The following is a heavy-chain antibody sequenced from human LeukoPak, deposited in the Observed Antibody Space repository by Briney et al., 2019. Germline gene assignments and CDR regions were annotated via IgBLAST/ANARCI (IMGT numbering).Heavy chain of an antibody. CDR1: GYPFPHYY. CDR2: INPNSGGT. V-gene: IGHV1-2*02. D-gene: IGHD5-18*01. CDR3: ARVLPGDGYSYGY. Sequence: ASVEVPCQTSGYPFPHYYMHWVRQAPGQGLEYMGWINPNSGGTDYAQKFQGRVTMTRDSSISTAYVELSRLRSDDTAVYYCARVLPGDGYSYGYWGQGTLVTVSS. J-gene: IGHJ4*02.